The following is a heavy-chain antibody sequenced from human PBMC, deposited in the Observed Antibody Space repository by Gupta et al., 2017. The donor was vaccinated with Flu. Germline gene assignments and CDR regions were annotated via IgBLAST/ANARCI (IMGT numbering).Heavy chain of an antibody. CDR1: GFTFRSYS. V-gene: IGHV3-48*02. CDR2: IYDSERTI. J-gene: IGHJ3*02. D-gene: IGHD4-17*01. Sequence: EGQLVESGGGLVQPGGSLRLSCAASGFTFRSYSMNWVRQAPGRGLEWLSYIYDSERTIYYADSVKGRFTISRDNARNSLYLQMNSLRDEDTAVYYCARVHYGDYYYHDGFDMWVQGTMVTVSS. CDR3: ARVHYGDYYYHDGFDM.